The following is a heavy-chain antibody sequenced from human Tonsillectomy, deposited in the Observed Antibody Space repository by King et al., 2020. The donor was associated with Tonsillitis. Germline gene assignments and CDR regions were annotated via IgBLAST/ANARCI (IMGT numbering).Heavy chain of an antibody. CDR2: VYYTGST. CDR1: GGSLSSYY. V-gene: IGHV4-59*01. CDR3: ASALSRVAGYFDS. J-gene: IGHJ4*02. Sequence: QLQESGPGLVKPSETLSLTCTVSGGSLSSYYWSWIRQPPGKGLEWIGYVYYTGSTTYNSSLKSRVTMSVDTSKNQFYLTVSSVSAADTAVYYCASALSRVAGYFDSWGQGTLATFSS. D-gene: IGHD6-19*01.